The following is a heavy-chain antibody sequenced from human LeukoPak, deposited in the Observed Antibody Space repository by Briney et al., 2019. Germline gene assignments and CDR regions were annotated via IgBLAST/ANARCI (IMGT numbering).Heavy chain of an antibody. V-gene: IGHV1-69*13. CDR2: IIPIFGTA. CDR1: GGTFSSYA. J-gene: IGHJ6*03. CDR3: ARSRGYSYGSHYYYYMDV. Sequence: SVKVSCKASGGTFSSYAISWVRQARGQGLEWMGGIIPIFGTANYAQKFQGRVTITADESTSTAYMELSSLRSEDTAVYYCARSRGYSYGSHYYYYMDVWGKGTTDTVSS. D-gene: IGHD5-18*01.